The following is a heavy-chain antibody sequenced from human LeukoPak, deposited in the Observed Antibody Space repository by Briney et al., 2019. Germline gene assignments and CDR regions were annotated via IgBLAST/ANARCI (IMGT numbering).Heavy chain of an antibody. J-gene: IGHJ4*02. Sequence: GGSLRLSRAASGFTFSDYYMSWIRQAPGEGLEWVSYISSRNTIYYADSVKGRFTISRDNAKNSLYLQMNSLRAEDTAVYYCARGQRWLQAFDYWGQGTLVTVSS. CDR1: GFTFSDYY. CDR3: ARGQRWLQAFDY. D-gene: IGHD5-24*01. CDR2: ISSRNTI. V-gene: IGHV3-11*01.